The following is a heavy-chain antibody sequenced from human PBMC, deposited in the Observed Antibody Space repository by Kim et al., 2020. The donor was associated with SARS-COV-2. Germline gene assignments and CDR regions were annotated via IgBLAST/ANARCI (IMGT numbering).Heavy chain of an antibody. D-gene: IGHD3-10*01. Sequence: GGSLRLSCAASGFTFSNAGMSWVRQAPGKGLEWVGRIKSKTDGGTTDYAAPVKGRFTISRDDSKNTLYLQMNSLKTEDTAVYYCTTSSKYYYGSGSYSLNYWGQGTLVTVSS. CDR2: IKSKTDGGTT. CDR3: TTSSKYYYGSGSYSLNY. V-gene: IGHV3-15*01. CDR1: GFTFSNAG. J-gene: IGHJ4*02.